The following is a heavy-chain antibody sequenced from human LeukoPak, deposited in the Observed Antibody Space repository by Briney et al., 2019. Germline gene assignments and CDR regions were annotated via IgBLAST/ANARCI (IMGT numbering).Heavy chain of an antibody. J-gene: IGHJ4*02. Sequence: SETLSLTCTVSGGSIRSYYWSWIRQPPGKGLEWIGYIYYSGSTNYNPSLKSRVSISVDTSKNQFSLKLSSVTAADTAVYYCARTGSTVTMLYPFDHWGQGTLVTASS. D-gene: IGHD4-17*01. CDR2: IYYSGST. V-gene: IGHV4-59*01. CDR3: ARTGSTVTMLYPFDH. CDR1: GGSIRSYY.